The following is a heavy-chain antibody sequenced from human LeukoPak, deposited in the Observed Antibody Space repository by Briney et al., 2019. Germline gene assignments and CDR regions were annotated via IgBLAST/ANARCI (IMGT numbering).Heavy chain of an antibody. J-gene: IGHJ5*02. CDR1: GYTFTSYD. D-gene: IGHD3-9*01. Sequence: ASVKVSCKASGYTFTSYDINWVRQATGQGPEWMGWMNPNSGNTGYAQKFQGRVTMTRNTSISTAYMELSSLRSEDTAVYYCARRSFDWLLSGWFDPWGQGTLVTVSS. CDR2: MNPNSGNT. V-gene: IGHV1-8*01. CDR3: ARRSFDWLLSGWFDP.